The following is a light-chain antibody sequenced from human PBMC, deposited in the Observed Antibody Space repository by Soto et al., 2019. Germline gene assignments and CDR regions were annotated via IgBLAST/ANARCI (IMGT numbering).Light chain of an antibody. Sequence: QSVLTQPAFVSGSPGQSITISCTGTSSDVGSYNLVSWFQQHPGKAPKLMIYEGNKRPSGVSTRFSGSKSGNTASLTISGLQAEDEADYYCCSYAGSSTYVFGTGTKVTVL. V-gene: IGLV2-23*01. J-gene: IGLJ1*01. CDR2: EGN. CDR1: SSDVGSYNL. CDR3: CSYAGSSTYV.